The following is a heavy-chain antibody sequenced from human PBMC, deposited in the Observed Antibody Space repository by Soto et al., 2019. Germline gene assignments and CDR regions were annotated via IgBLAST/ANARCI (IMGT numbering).Heavy chain of an antibody. V-gene: IGHV4-30-2*01. D-gene: IGHD6-19*01. CDR2: IYQSGVT. CDR1: GDSYSISTYS. Sequence: SETLSLTXNMSGDSYSISTYSWSWIRQPPGKALQWIGFIYQSGVTSYNPSLASRVSISLDRSNNQCSLKLKSVTAADTAVYFCAGMPYTSGLRFDPWGPGTLVTVS. J-gene: IGHJ5*02. CDR3: AGMPYTSGLRFDP.